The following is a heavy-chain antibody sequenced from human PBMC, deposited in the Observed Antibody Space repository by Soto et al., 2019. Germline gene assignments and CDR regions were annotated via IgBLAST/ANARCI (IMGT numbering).Heavy chain of an antibody. Sequence: SETLSLTCTVSGGSISSGDYYWSWIRQPPGKGLEWIGYIYYSGSTYYNPSLKSRVTISVDRSKNQFSLKLSSVTAADTAVYYCARGLVPAAILDPWGQGTLVTVSS. CDR3: ARGLVPAAILDP. CDR2: IYYSGST. D-gene: IGHD2-2*01. V-gene: IGHV4-30-4*01. J-gene: IGHJ5*02. CDR1: GGSISSGDYY.